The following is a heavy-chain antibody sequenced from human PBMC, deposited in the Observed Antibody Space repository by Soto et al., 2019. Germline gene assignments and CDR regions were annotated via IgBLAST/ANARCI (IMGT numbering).Heavy chain of an antibody. V-gene: IGHV1-18*04. CDR3: ARDSSSWYGAMYYYYGMDV. Sequence: ASVKVSCKASGYTFTSYGISWVRQAPGQGLEWMGWISAYNGNTNYAQKLQGRVTMTTVTSTSTAYMELRSLRSDDTAVYYCARDSSSWYGAMYYYYGMDVWGQGTTVTVSS. J-gene: IGHJ6*02. D-gene: IGHD6-13*01. CDR1: GYTFTSYG. CDR2: ISAYNGNT.